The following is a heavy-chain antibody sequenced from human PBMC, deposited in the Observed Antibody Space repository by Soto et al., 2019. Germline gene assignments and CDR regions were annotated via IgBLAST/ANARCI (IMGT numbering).Heavy chain of an antibody. CDR2: ISYDGSNK. CDR3: ASVVVTAIWDAFDI. J-gene: IGHJ3*02. V-gene: IGHV3-30*03. Sequence: GGSLRLSCAASGFTFSSYSMNWVRQAPGKGLEWVAVISYDGSNKYYADSVKGRFTISRDNSKNTLYLQMNSLRAEDTAVYYCASVVVTAIWDAFDIWGQGTMVTVSS. CDR1: GFTFSSYS. D-gene: IGHD2-21*02.